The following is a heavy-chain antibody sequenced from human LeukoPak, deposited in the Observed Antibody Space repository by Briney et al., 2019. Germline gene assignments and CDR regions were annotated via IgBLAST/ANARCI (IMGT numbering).Heavy chain of an antibody. CDR3: ARTPYSSGWWFPGLGDGDYYMDV. J-gene: IGHJ6*03. V-gene: IGHV1-46*01. CDR1: GYTFTSYY. D-gene: IGHD6-19*01. Sequence: GASVKVSCKASGYTFTSYYMHWVRQAPGQGLEWMGIINPSGGSTSYAQKFQGRVTMTRDMSTSTDYMELSSLRSEDTAVYYCARTPYSSGWWFPGLGDGDYYMDVWGKGTTVTISS. CDR2: INPSGGST.